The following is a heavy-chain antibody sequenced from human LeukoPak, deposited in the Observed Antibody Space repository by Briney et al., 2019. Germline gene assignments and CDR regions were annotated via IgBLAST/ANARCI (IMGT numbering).Heavy chain of an antibody. V-gene: IGHV4-4*02. Sequence: PSGTLSLTCAVSGGSIGSSNWWSWVRQPPGKGLEWIGEIYYSGTTNYNPSLKSRVTISVDKSKNQFSLKLSSVTAADTAVYYCARGGGTVEKSNAFDIWGQGTMVIVSS. CDR3: ARGGGTVEKSNAFDI. CDR2: IYYSGTT. CDR1: GGSIGSSNW. D-gene: IGHD4-23*01. J-gene: IGHJ3*02.